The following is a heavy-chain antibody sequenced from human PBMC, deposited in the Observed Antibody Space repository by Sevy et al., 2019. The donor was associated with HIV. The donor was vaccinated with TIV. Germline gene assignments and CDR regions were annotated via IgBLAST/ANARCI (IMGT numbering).Heavy chain of an antibody. Sequence: SETLSLTCTVSGGSISSGGYYWSWIRQHPGKGLEWIGYIYYSESTYYNPSLKSGVTISVDTSKNQFSLKLSSVTAADTAVYYCARERVGVNNQGPPTGAFDIWGQGTMVTVSS. D-gene: IGHD1-1*01. CDR1: GGSISSGGYY. CDR3: ARERVGVNNQGPPTGAFDI. CDR2: IYYSEST. J-gene: IGHJ3*02. V-gene: IGHV4-31*03.